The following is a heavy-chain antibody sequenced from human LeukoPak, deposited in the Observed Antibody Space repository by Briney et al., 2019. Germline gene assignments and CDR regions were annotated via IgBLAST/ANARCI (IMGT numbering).Heavy chain of an antibody. CDR2: INPSGGST. D-gene: IGHD2-2*01. V-gene: IGHV1-46*03. CDR1: GYTFTSYY. J-gene: IGHJ3*02. Sequence: ASVEVSCKASGYTFTSYYMHWVRQAPGQGLEWMGIINPSGGSTSYAQKFQGRVTMTRDTSTSTVYMELSSLRSEDTAVYYCARFRSSTAFDIWGQGTMVTVSS. CDR3: ARFRSSTAFDI.